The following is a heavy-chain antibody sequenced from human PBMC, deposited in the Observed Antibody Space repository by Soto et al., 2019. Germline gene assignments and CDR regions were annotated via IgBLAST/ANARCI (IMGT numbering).Heavy chain of an antibody. Sequence: QVQLVESGGGVVQPGRSLRLSCAASGFTFSSYAMHWVRQAPGKGLEWVAVISYDGSNKYYADSVKGRDTTSRDNSKNTLYLQMNSLRAEDTAVYYFSRDAQGVDNVYFDYWGQGTLVTVSS. CDR2: ISYDGSNK. J-gene: IGHJ4*02. CDR1: GFTFSSYA. CDR3: SRDAQGVDNVYFDY. D-gene: IGHD3-3*01. V-gene: IGHV3-30-3*01.